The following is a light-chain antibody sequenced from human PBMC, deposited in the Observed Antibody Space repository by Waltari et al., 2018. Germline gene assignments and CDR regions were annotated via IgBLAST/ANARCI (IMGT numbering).Light chain of an antibody. CDR2: EDN. J-gene: IGLJ3*02. CDR3: YSTDSTGIHRGV. CDR1: ALPTKF. V-gene: IGLV3-10*01. Sequence: SYDLTQPPSVSVSPGQTARITCSGDALPTKFVYWYQQKSGQAPVLVIYEDNKRPSGIPERFSGSSSGTMATLTITGAQADDDSDYYCYSTDSTGIHRGVFGGGTKLTVL.